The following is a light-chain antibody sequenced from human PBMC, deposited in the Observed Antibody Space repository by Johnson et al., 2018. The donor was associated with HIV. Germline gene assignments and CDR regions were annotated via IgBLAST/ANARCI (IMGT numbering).Light chain of an antibody. Sequence: QSVLTQPPSVSAAPGQKVTISCSGSSSNIGNNYVSWYQQLPGTAPKVLIYENNKRPSGIPDRFSGSKSGTSATLGITGLQTGDEADYYCGTWDSSLNASYVFGTGTKVTVL. CDR1: SSNIGNNY. V-gene: IGLV1-51*02. CDR2: ENN. CDR3: GTWDSSLNASYV. J-gene: IGLJ1*01.